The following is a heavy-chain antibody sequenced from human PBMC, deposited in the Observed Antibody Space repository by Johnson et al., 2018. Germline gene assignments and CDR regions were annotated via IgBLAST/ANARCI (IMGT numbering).Heavy chain of an antibody. CDR2: ISSSGMTI. J-gene: IGHJ4*02. D-gene: IGHD5-24*01. V-gene: IGHV3-11*01. CDR3: ARESLDGYNAFDY. Sequence: QVQLQESGPGLVKPSETLSLTCSVSTGSINSYYWTWIRQPPGKGLEWISYISSSGMTIYYGDSVMGRVTISRDNAKNSLYLQISSLRAEDTAVYYCARESLDGYNAFDYWGQGTLVTVSS. CDR1: TGSINSYY.